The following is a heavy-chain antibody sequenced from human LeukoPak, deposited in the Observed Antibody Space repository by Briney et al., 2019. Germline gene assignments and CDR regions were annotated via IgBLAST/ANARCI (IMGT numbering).Heavy chain of an antibody. V-gene: IGHV4-59*01. CDR1: GGSISSYY. CDR3: ARALAGGATWYFDT. Sequence: PSETLSLTCTVSGGSISSYYWTWIRQPPGKGLEWIGYIYYTGRTKYSPSLKSRVTISVDASKSQFSLNLSSVTAADTAVYYCARALAGGATWYFDTWGGGALVTVSS. J-gene: IGHJ2*01. D-gene: IGHD3-16*01. CDR2: IYYTGRT.